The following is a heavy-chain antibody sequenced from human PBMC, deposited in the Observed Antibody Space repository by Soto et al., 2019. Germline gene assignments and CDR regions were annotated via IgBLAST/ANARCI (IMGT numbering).Heavy chain of an antibody. J-gene: IGHJ3*02. CDR3: ARDGGYCSGGSCYGDAFDS. CDR2: IYHSGST. D-gene: IGHD2-15*01. Sequence: QLQLQESGSGLVKPSQTLSLTCAVSGGSISSGGYSWSWIRQPPGKGLEWIGYIYHSGSTYYNPSLKSRGTIAVDRSKNQCSLKLRSVTAADTAVYYCARDGGYCSGGSCYGDAFDSWGQGTMVTVSS. CDR1: GGSISSGGYS. V-gene: IGHV4-30-2*01.